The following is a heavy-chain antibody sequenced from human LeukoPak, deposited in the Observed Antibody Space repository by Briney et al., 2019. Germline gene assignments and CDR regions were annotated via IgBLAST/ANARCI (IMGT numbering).Heavy chain of an antibody. V-gene: IGHV3-48*04. CDR2: ISSSSRSI. J-gene: IGHJ6*04. D-gene: IGHD3-10*02. Sequence: GGSLRLSCSASGFTFSSYSLNWVRQAPGKGLEWISYISSSSRSILYADSVKGRFTISRDNAKNSLYLQMNSLRAEDTAVYYCAELGITMIGGVWGKGTTVTISS. CDR3: AELGITMIGGV. CDR1: GFTFSSYS.